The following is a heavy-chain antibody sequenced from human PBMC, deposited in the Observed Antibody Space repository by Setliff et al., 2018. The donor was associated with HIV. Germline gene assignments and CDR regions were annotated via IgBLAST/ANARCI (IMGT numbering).Heavy chain of an antibody. CDR3: ATLDHSGGNFLAY. CDR2: IHSSGST. V-gene: IGHV4-4*09. D-gene: IGHD2-21*02. Sequence: SCTVSGGSVNDFYCNWIRQPPGKGPEWIGYIHSSGSTIYNPSLKSRITISLDTSKEQFSLELSSATAADTAVYYCATLDHSGGNFLAYWGQGSLVTVSS. J-gene: IGHJ4*02. CDR1: GGSVNDFY.